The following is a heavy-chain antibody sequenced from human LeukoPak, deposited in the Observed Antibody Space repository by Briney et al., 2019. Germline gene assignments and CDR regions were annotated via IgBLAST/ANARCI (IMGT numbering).Heavy chain of an antibody. D-gene: IGHD6-13*01. Sequence: PGGSLRLSCAASGFTFSSYWMSWVRQAPGKGLKWVANIKQDGGEKYYVDSVKGRFTISRDNAKNSLYLQMNSLRAEDTAVYYCARRRGSSSSDYWGQGTLVTVSS. CDR1: GFTFSSYW. V-gene: IGHV3-7*01. J-gene: IGHJ4*02. CDR2: IKQDGGEK. CDR3: ARRRGSSSSDY.